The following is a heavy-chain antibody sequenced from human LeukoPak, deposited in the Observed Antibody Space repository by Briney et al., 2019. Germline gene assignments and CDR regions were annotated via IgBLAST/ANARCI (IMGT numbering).Heavy chain of an antibody. CDR2: IYTSGST. D-gene: IGHD2-2*01. V-gene: IGHV4-61*09. J-gene: IGHJ5*02. Sequence: TSETLSLTCTVSGGSISSGSYYWRWIRQPAGKGLEWIGHIYTSGSTNYNPSLKSRVTISVDTSKNQFSLKLSSVTAADTAVYYCAREEGYCSSTSCYALYNWFDPWGQGTLVTVSS. CDR3: AREEGYCSSTSCYALYNWFDP. CDR1: GGSISSGSYY.